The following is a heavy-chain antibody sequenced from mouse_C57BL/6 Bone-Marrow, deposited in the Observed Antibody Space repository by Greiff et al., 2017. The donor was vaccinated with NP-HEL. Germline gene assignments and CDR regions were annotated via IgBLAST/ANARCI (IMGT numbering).Heavy chain of an antibody. D-gene: IGHD2-1*01. J-gene: IGHJ4*01. Sequence: VKLQESGPELVKPGASVKISCKASGYAFSSSWMNWVKQRPGKGLEWIGRIYPGDGDTNYNGKFKGKATLTADKSSSTAYMQLSSLTSEDSAVYFCEENLYYGNYGAMDYWGQGTSVTVSS. CDR2: IYPGDGDT. CDR3: EENLYYGNYGAMDY. CDR1: GYAFSSSW. V-gene: IGHV1-82*01.